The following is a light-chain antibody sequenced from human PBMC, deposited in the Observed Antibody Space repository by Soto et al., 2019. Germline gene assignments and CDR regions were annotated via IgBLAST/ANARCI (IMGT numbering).Light chain of an antibody. Sequence: ETVMTQSPATLSVSPGGRATLSCRASQSISDTLAWYQQKPGQAPRLLIHGASTRATGFPARFSGSGSGTDFTLTISSLQSEDFAVYYCQQYNNWPPLTFGQGTKVDIK. CDR1: QSISDT. CDR2: GAS. V-gene: IGKV3-15*01. J-gene: IGKJ1*01. CDR3: QQYNNWPPLT.